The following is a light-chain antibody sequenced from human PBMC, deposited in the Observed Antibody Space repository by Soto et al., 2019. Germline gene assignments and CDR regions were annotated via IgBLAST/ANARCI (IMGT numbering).Light chain of an antibody. CDR3: AAWDDSLNGWV. CDR1: SSNIGINS. Sequence: QSVLTQPPSASGTPGQRVTISCSGSSSNIGINSVNWYQQLPGTAPKLLIYMNNQRPSGVPDRFSGSKSGTSASLAISGLQSEDKADYYCAAWDDSLNGWVFGGGTKLTVL. J-gene: IGLJ3*02. CDR2: MNN. V-gene: IGLV1-44*01.